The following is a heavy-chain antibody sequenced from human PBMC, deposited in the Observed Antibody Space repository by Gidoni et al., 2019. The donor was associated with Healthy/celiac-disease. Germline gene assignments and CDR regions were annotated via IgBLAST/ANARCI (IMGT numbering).Heavy chain of an antibody. J-gene: IGHJ3*02. CDR2: IGYDGSNK. CDR3: ARVRSGYLPYDAFDI. Sequence: QVQLVESGGGVVQPGRSLRLSCAASGFTFSSYGMHWVRQAPGKGLEWVAVIGYDGSNKYYADSVKGRFTISRDNSKNTLYLQMNSLRAEDTAVYYCARVRSGYLPYDAFDIWGQGTMVTVSS. D-gene: IGHD3-3*01. CDR1: GFTFSSYG. V-gene: IGHV3-33*01.